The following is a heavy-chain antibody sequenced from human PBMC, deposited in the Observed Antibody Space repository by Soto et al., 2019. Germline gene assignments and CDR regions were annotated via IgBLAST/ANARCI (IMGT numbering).Heavy chain of an antibody. CDR3: ARYTTGSHSSSPLNWFDP. J-gene: IGHJ5*02. CDR2: IIPIFGTA. D-gene: IGHD6-13*01. Sequence: SVKVSCKAAGGTFSSYAISWVRQAPGQGLEWVGGIIPIFGTANYAQKFQGRVTIIADESTSTAYMELSSLRSEDTAVYYCARYTTGSHSSSPLNWFDPWGQGTLVTVSS. CDR1: GGTFSSYA. V-gene: IGHV1-69*01.